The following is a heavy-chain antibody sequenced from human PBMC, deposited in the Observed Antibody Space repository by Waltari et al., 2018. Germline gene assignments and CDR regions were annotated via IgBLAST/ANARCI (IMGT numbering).Heavy chain of an antibody. CDR1: GFTFSSYV. Sequence: EVQLLESGGGLVQPGGSLRLSCAASGFTFSSYVMSWVRQAPGKGLEWVSGISGSGGSTYYANSVKGRFTISRDNSKHTLYLQMNSLRADDTAVYYCAKDHGRGVYGGNSFGDYWGQGTLVTVSS. CDR3: AKDHGRGVYGGNSFGDY. V-gene: IGHV3-23*01. J-gene: IGHJ4*02. CDR2: ISGSGGST. D-gene: IGHD4-17*01.